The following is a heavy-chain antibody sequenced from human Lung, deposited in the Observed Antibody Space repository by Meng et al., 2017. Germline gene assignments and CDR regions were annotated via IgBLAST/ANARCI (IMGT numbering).Heavy chain of an antibody. CDR3: ARGPTTMAHDFDY. D-gene: IGHD4-11*01. CDR2: INHSGST. Sequence: QEGWSGLLTPSESLSRTLVDSCGSFSYYYGSWIRQPPGKGLEWIGEINHSGSTNDNPSIESRATISVDTSQNNLSLKLSSVTAADSAVYYCARGPTTMAHDFDYWGQGTLVTVSS. CDR1: CGSFSYYY. V-gene: IGHV4-34*04. J-gene: IGHJ4*02.